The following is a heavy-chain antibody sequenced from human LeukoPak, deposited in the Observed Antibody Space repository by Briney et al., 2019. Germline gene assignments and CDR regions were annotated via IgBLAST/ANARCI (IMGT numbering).Heavy chain of an antibody. CDR1: GFTFSSYA. Sequence: PGGSLRLSCAASGFTFSSYAMSWVRQAPGKGLEWVSAISGSGGSTYYADSVKGRFTISRDNSKDSLYLQMNSLRTEDTALYYCARDNTGSYEYWGQGTLVTVSP. V-gene: IGHV3-23*01. CDR2: ISGSGGST. CDR3: ARDNTGSYEY. J-gene: IGHJ4*02. D-gene: IGHD1-26*01.